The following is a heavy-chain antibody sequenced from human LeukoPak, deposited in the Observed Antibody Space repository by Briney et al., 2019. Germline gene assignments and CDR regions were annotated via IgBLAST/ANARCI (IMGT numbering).Heavy chain of an antibody. CDR2: INPNSGGT. Sequence: ASVKVSCKASGYTFTGYYMHWVRQAPGQGLEWMGWINPNSGGTNYAQKFQGWVTMTRDTSISTAYMELSRLRSDDTAVYYCARDSVQGNWNGPPYGMDVWGKGTTVTVSS. D-gene: IGHD1-1*01. J-gene: IGHJ6*04. V-gene: IGHV1-2*04. CDR3: ARDSVQGNWNGPPYGMDV. CDR1: GYTFTGYY.